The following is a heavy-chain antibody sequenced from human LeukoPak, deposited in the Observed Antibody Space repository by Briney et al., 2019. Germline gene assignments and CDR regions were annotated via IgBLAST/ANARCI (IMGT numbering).Heavy chain of an antibody. J-gene: IGHJ4*02. Sequence: MAGKSLKISCKGSGYSFTSYWIGWVRQMPGEGLKWVGIIYPGDSDARYSPSFQGQVTISADKSISTAYLQWSSLKASDTAMYYCARRRDLYSGSYYPFDYWGQGTLVTVSS. CDR1: GYSFTSYW. V-gene: IGHV5-51*03. CDR2: IYPGDSDA. CDR3: ARRRDLYSGSYYPFDY. D-gene: IGHD1-26*01.